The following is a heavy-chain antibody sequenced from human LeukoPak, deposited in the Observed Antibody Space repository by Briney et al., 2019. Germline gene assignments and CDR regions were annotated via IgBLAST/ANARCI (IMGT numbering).Heavy chain of an antibody. D-gene: IGHD1-14*01. V-gene: IGHV3-23*01. J-gene: IGHJ4*02. CDR2: ISGSGGST. CDR3: ARGNNRREDY. Sequence: PGGSLRLSCAASGFTFSSYAMSWVRQAPGKGLEWVSAISGSGGSTYYADSVKGRFTISRDNAKNSLYLQMNSLRAEDTAVYYCARGNNRREDYWGQGTLVTVSS. CDR1: GFTFSSYA.